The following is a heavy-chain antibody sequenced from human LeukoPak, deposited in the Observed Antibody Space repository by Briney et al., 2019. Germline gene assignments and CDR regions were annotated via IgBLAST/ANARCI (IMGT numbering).Heavy chain of an antibody. V-gene: IGHV1-18*01. CDR2: ISAQHGQT. D-gene: IGHD2-8*01. Sequence: ASVKVSCKASGYSENFYGITWVRQVAGQGLEWMGWISAQHGQTEYAPNSQDRVTMTTDTYTNTAYMELRSLRSDDTAVYYCAGSLGYCTSNVCYLKYWGQGTLVTVSS. J-gene: IGHJ4*02. CDR1: GYSENFYG. CDR3: AGSLGYCTSNVCYLKY.